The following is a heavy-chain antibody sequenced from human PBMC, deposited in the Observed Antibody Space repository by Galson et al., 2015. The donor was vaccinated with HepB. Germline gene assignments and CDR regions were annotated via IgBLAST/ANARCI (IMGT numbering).Heavy chain of an antibody. CDR3: ARKALGYDYFDY. CDR1: GFSLTTSGMC. V-gene: IGHV2-70*11. D-gene: IGHD5-12*01. CDR2: IDWDGDE. J-gene: IGHJ4*02. Sequence: PALVKPTQTLTLTCTFSGFSLTTSGMCVSWIRQPPGKALEWLARIDWDGDEYYSTSPKTRLTISKDPSKNQVVLKLTNMDPVDTATYFCARKALGYDYFDYWGQGTLVTVSS.